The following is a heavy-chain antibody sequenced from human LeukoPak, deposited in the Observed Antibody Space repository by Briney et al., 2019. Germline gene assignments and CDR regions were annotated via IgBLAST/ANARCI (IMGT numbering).Heavy chain of an antibody. V-gene: IGHV6-1*01. D-gene: IGHD6-19*01. CDR2: TYYRSKWSS. CDR1: GDSVSSKSAA. CDR3: ARDGGWAEYYFDY. Sequence: SQTLSLTCAISGDSVSSKSAAWNWIRQSPSRGLEWLGRTYYRSKWSSGYAESVKSRITINPDTSKNQFSLQLKSVTPEDTAVYYCARDGGWAEYYFDYWGQGTLVTVSS. J-gene: IGHJ4*02.